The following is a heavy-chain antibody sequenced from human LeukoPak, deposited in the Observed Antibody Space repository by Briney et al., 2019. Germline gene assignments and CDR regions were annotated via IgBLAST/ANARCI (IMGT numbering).Heavy chain of an antibody. J-gene: IGHJ4*02. CDR2: ISYDGSNK. CDR3: AKGERPPDY. V-gene: IGHV3-30*18. Sequence: GGSLRLSCAASGFTFSSYGMHWVRQAPGKGLEWVAVISYDGSNKYYADSVKGRFTISRDNSKNTLYPQMNSLRAEDTAVYYCAKGERPPDYWGQGTLVTVSS. CDR1: GFTFSSYG. D-gene: IGHD1-1*01.